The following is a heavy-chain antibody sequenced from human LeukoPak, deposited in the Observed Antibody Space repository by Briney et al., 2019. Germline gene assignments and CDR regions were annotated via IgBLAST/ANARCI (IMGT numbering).Heavy chain of an antibody. CDR3: ARGRITIFGVVTPHFDY. J-gene: IGHJ4*02. V-gene: IGHV1-18*04. CDR1: GYTFTSYG. CDR2: IRPYNGNT. D-gene: IGHD3-3*01. Sequence: AASVKVSCKASGYTFTSYGISWVRQAPGQGLEWMGWIRPYNGNTNYAQKLQGRVTMTTDTSTSTAYMELRSLRSDDTAVYYCARGRITIFGVVTPHFDYWGQGTLVTVSS.